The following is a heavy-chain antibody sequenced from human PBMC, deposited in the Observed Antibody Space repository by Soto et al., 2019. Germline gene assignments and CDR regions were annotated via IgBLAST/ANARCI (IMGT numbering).Heavy chain of an antibody. CDR2: IYYSGST. V-gene: IGHV4-59*08. D-gene: IGHD2-2*01. CDR1: GGSLSSYY. Sequence: SETLSLTCTVSGGSLSSYYWSWIRQPPGKGLEWIGYIYYSGSTNYNPSLKSRVTISVDTSKNQFSLRLSSVTAADTAVYYCARHYCSSPSCRDPVFDYWGQGTLVTVSS. CDR3: ARHYCSSPSCRDPVFDY. J-gene: IGHJ4*02.